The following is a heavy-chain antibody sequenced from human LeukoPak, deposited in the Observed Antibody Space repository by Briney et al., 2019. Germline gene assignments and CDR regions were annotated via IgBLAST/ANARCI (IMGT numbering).Heavy chain of an antibody. CDR1: GGSISSYY. D-gene: IGHD6-19*01. CDR3: ARGVPGSVDYFDY. V-gene: IGHV4-59*01. CDR2: IYYTGIT. Sequence: RTSETLSLTCTVSGGSISSYYWSWIRQPPGKGLEWIGYIYYTGITNYNPSLKSRVTISVDTSKNQFSLKLSSVTAADTAVYFCARGVPGSVDYFDYWGQGTLVTVSS. J-gene: IGHJ4*02.